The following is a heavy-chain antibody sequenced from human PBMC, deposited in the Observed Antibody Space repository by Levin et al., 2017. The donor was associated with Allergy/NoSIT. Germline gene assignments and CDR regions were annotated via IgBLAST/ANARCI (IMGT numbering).Heavy chain of an antibody. D-gene: IGHD4-17*01. J-gene: IGHJ3*02. CDR1: GGSISSSNW. CDR3: AGVIDYGDSADAFDI. V-gene: IGHV4-4*02. Sequence: SETLSLTCAVSGGSISSSNWWSWVRQPPGKGLEWIGEIYHSGSTNYNPSLKSRVTLSVIKTKNHFLLKLSSVTAADTAVYYGAGVIDYGDSADAFDIWGQGTMVTVSS. CDR2: IYHSGST.